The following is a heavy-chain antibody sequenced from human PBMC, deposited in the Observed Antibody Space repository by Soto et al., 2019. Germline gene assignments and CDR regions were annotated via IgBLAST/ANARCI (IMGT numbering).Heavy chain of an antibody. CDR1: GGSFSGHS. V-gene: IGHV4-34*01. J-gene: IGHJ5*02. Sequence: SETLCLTCGVYGGSFSGHSWTWIRQSPGKGLEWIGDINHSGRVNYSPSLKSRVTISLDTSKNQFSLTLSAVTAADTAMYYCSTRAYDTNGYYRFDPWGQGTLVTVSS. CDR3: STRAYDTNGYYRFDP. D-gene: IGHD3-22*01. CDR2: INHSGRV.